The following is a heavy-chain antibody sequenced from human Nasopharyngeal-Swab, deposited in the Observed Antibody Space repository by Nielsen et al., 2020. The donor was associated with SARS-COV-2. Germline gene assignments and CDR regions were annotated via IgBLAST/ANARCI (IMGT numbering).Heavy chain of an antibody. CDR2: INHSGST. D-gene: IGHD3-10*01. V-gene: IGHV4-34*01. Sequence: WIRQPPGKGLEWIGEINHSGSTNYNPSLKSRVTISVDTSKNQFSLKLSSVTAADTAVYYCARGDRGQLEKNDYWGQGTLVTVSS. CDR3: ARGDRGQLEKNDY. J-gene: IGHJ4*02.